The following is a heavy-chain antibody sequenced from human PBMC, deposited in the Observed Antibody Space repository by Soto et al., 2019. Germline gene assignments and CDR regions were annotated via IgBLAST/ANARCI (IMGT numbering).Heavy chain of an antibody. CDR3: ARDRYDSSGYYPYYSDY. Sequence: ASVKVSCKASGGTFSSYAISWVRQAPGQGLEWMGGIIPIFGTANYAQKFQGRVTITADESTSTAYMELSSLRSEDTAVYYCARDRYDSSGYYPYYSDYWGQGTLVTVSS. V-gene: IGHV1-69*13. J-gene: IGHJ4*02. CDR2: IIPIFGTA. CDR1: GGTFSSYA. D-gene: IGHD3-22*01.